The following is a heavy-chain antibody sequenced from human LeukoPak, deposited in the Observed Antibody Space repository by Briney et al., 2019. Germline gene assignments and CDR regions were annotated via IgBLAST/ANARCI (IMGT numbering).Heavy chain of an antibody. V-gene: IGHV1-69*05. CDR2: IIPIFGTA. CDR1: GYTFTSYG. D-gene: IGHD4-11*01. J-gene: IGHJ2*01. Sequence: SVKVSCKASGYTFTSYGISWVRQPPGQGLEWMGGIIPIFGTANYAQKFQGRVTITTDESTSTAYMELSSLRSEDTAVYYCARDRDYSKRSYWYFDLWGRGTLVTVSS. CDR3: ARDRDYSKRSYWYFDL.